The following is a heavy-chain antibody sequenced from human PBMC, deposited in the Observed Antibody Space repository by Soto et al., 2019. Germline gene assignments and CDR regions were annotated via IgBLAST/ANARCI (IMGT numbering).Heavy chain of an antibody. Sequence: PGGSQRLSCAASGFTFSSYSVNCVRQAPGKGLEWVSFIADNGDNEYYADSVRGRFTISRDNSKNTLYLQTNSLRHEDTAVYYCAKDGGPVYCNSPGCSAKHFDYWGQGTLVTVSS. CDR1: GFTFSSYS. CDR2: IADNGDNE. CDR3: AKDGGPVYCNSPGCSAKHFDY. D-gene: IGHD2-2*01. V-gene: IGHV3-30*18. J-gene: IGHJ4*02.